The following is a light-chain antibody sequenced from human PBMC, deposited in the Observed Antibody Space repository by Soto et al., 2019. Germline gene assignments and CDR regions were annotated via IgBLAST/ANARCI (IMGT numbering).Light chain of an antibody. CDR1: QTISSW. CDR3: QQYNSYPWT. J-gene: IGKJ1*01. Sequence: DIQMTQSPSTLSASVGDRVTITCRASQTISSWLAWYQQKPGKAPTLLIYDASTLERGVPSRFSGTGSGTEFTLTINSLQPDDLATYYCQQYNSYPWTFGQGTKVDIK. CDR2: DAS. V-gene: IGKV1-5*01.